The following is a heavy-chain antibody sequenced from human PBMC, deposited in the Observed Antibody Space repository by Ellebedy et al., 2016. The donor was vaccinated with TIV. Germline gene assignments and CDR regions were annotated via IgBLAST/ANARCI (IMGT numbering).Heavy chain of an antibody. V-gene: IGHV1-2*02. CDR3: ARGVLLAGRGTFDY. J-gene: IGHJ4*02. D-gene: IGHD3-10*01. Sequence: AASVKVSCKASGYTFTTYYIHWMRQAPGQELEWLGWIIPSSGGTSYAPKFQGRVAMTRDTSVSTAYMELTNLRSDDTAIYYCARGVLLAGRGTFDYWGQGALVTVSS. CDR2: IIPSSGGT. CDR1: GYTFTTYY.